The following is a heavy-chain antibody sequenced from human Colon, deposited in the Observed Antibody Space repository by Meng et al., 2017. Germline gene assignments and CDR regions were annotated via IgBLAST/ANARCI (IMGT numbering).Heavy chain of an antibody. D-gene: IGHD5-24*01. Sequence: QVPLQGSGPGLVKPSDPLSLTCAVSGYSISSSNWWVWIRQPPGKGLEWIGYIYYSGSTDYNPSLKSRVTMSVDTSKNQFSLKLSSVTAVDTAVYYCARKRDGYNPFDDWGQGTLVTVSS. CDR1: GYSISSSNW. CDR2: IYYSGST. J-gene: IGHJ4*02. V-gene: IGHV4-28*01. CDR3: ARKRDGYNPFDD.